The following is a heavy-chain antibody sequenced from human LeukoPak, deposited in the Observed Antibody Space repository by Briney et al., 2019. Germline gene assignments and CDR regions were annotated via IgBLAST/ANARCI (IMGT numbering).Heavy chain of an antibody. V-gene: IGHV3-53*01. Sequence: GGSLRLSCAASGFTVSSNYMTWVRQAPGKGLEWVSHIYSGGSTYYADSVKGRFTISRDNAKNSLYLQMNSLRAEDTAVYYCARAGYDFWSGYSGFDYWGQGTLVTVSS. J-gene: IGHJ4*02. CDR3: ARAGYDFWSGYSGFDY. CDR1: GFTVSSNY. D-gene: IGHD3-3*01. CDR2: IYSGGST.